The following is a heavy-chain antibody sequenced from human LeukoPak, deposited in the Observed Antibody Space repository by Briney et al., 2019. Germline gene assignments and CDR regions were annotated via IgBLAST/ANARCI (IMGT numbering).Heavy chain of an antibody. V-gene: IGHV3-20*03. CDR2: INWNGGST. CDR3: ARVSYYDSSGYYWPYYYYYYMDV. D-gene: IGHD3-22*01. J-gene: IGHJ6*03. Sequence: WIRQPPGKGLEWVSGINWNGGSTGYADSVKGRFTISRDNAKNSLYLQMNSLRAEDTALYYCARVSYYDSSGYYWPYYYYYYMDVWGKGTTVTVSS.